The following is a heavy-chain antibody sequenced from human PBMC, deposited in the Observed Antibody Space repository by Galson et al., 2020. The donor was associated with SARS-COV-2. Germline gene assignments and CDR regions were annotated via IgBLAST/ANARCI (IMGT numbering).Heavy chain of an antibody. CDR3: AAVGCSSTSCPDAFDI. J-gene: IGHJ3*02. CDR1: GFTFTSSA. CDR2: IVVGSGNT. Sequence: KISCKASGFTFTSSAMQWVRQARGQRLEWIGWIVVGSGNTNYAQKFQERVTITRDMSTSTAYMELSSLRSEDTAVYYCAAVGCSSTSCPDAFDIWGQGTMVTVSS. V-gene: IGHV1-58*02. D-gene: IGHD2-2*01.